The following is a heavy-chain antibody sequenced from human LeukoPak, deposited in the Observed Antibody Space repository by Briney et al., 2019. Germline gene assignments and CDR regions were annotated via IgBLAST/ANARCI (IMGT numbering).Heavy chain of an antibody. J-gene: IGHJ4*02. V-gene: IGHV3-21*01. D-gene: IGHD4-17*01. CDR3: ARDQNEGYGDYFYYFDY. CDR2: ITSSGKYM. CDR1: GFTFSSYS. Sequence: KPGGSLRLSCAASGFTFSSYSMNWVRQAPGKGLEWVSSITSSGKYMFYADSLKGRFTISRDNAKNSLYLQMHSLRVEDTAVYYCARDQNEGYGDYFYYFDYWGQGTLVTVSS.